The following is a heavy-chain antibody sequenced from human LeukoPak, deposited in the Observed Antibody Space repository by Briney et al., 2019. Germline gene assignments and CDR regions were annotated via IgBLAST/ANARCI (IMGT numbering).Heavy chain of an antibody. J-gene: IGHJ6*03. CDR3: ARGPRTQWRGTHYYYYYYYMDV. V-gene: IGHV4-34*01. D-gene: IGHD1-14*01. Sequence: SETLSLTCAVYGGSFIGYFWSWIRPPPGRGVECMGEIYHRVRTNYNPSLKSRVTISVDTSKNQFSLKLGSVTAADTAVYYCARGPRTQWRGTHYYYYYYYMDVWDKGTTVTVSS. CDR1: GGSFIGYF. CDR2: IYHRVRT.